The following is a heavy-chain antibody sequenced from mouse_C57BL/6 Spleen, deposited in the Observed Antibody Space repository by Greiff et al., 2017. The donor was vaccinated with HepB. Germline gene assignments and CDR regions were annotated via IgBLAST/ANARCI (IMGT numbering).Heavy chain of an antibody. V-gene: IGHV1-54*01. CDR3: ARGGVTTVVAFDY. CDR1: GYAFTNYL. Sequence: QVQLQQSGAELVRPGTSVKVSCKASGYAFTNYLIEWVKQRPGQGLEWIGVINPGSGGTNYNEKLKGKATLTADKSSSTAYMQLSSLTSEDSAVYFCARGGVTTVVAFDYWGQGTTLTVSS. CDR2: INPGSGGT. D-gene: IGHD1-1*01. J-gene: IGHJ2*01.